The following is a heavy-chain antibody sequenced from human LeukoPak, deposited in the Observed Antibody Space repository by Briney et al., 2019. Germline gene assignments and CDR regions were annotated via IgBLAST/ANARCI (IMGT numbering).Heavy chain of an antibody. V-gene: IGHV1-69*13. Sequence: SVKVSCKASGGTFSSYAISWVRQAPGQGLEWMGGIIPIFGTANYAQKFQGRVTITADESTSTAYMELSSLRSEDTAVYYCARLNVPYSSGPAFYYWGQGTLVTVSS. CDR2: IIPIFGTA. J-gene: IGHJ4*02. CDR1: GGTFSSYA. CDR3: ARLNVPYSSGPAFYY. D-gene: IGHD6-19*01.